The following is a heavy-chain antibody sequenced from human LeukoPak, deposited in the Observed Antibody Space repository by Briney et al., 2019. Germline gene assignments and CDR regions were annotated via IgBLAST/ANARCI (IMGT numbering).Heavy chain of an antibody. CDR1: GYSISSGYY. Sequence: PSETLSLTCTVSGYSISSGYYWGWIRQPPGKGLEWIGSIYHSGSTYYNPSLKSRITISVDTSKNQFSLKLSSVTAADTAVYYCARDKDWASLYYYMDVWGKGTTVTVSS. V-gene: IGHV4-38-2*02. CDR3: ARDKDWASLYYYMDV. CDR2: IYHSGST. D-gene: IGHD3-9*01. J-gene: IGHJ6*03.